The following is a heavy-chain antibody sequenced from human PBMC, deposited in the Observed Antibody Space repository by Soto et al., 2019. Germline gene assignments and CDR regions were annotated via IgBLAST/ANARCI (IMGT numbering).Heavy chain of an antibody. Sequence: QVQLVQSGAEVKKPGSSVKVSCKASGDTFSSYAINWVRQAPGQGLEWMGGIIPMFGTANYAQKFKGRVTISACESTSTVYMELSSLRSEATAVYYCARVGPAHYYDSSGYYSPLDYWGQGTLVTVSS. J-gene: IGHJ4*02. CDR2: IIPMFGTA. V-gene: IGHV1-69*01. CDR3: ARVGPAHYYDSSGYYSPLDY. CDR1: GDTFSSYA. D-gene: IGHD3-22*01.